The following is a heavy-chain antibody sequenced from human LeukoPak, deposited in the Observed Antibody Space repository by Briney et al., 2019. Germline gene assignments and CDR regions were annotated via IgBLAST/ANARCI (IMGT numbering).Heavy chain of an antibody. CDR1: GFTFSSYE. CDR2: ISSSGSTI. CDR3: ARDPKAKTMVRGVSGDFDY. Sequence: GGSLRLSCAASGFTFSSYEMNWVRQAPGKGLEWVSYISSSGSTIYYADSVKGRFTISRDNAKNSLYLQMNSLRAEDTAVYYCARDPKAKTMVRGVSGDFDYWGQGTLVTVSS. D-gene: IGHD3-10*01. J-gene: IGHJ4*02. V-gene: IGHV3-48*03.